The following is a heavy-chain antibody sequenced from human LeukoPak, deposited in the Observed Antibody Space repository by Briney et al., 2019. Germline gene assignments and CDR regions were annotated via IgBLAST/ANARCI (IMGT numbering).Heavy chain of an antibody. CDR3: AEGHSYGDAFDI. D-gene: IGHD5-18*01. Sequence: SVKVSCKASGGTFNSYAISWVRQAPGQGLEWMGGIIPIFGTANYAQKFQGRVTITADKSTSTAYMELSSLRSEDTAAYYCAEGHSYGDAFDIWGQGTMVTVSS. V-gene: IGHV1-69*06. CDR2: IIPIFGTA. CDR1: GGTFNSYA. J-gene: IGHJ3*02.